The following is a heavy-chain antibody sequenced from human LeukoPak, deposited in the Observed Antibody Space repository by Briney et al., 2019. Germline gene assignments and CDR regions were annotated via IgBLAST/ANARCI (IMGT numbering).Heavy chain of an antibody. V-gene: IGHV4-39*01. CDR3: ARLRSDGVGGGGFDP. CDR1: GGSISRSSHY. CDR2: IYYSGRT. D-gene: IGHD2-8*01. J-gene: IGHJ5*02. Sequence: PSETLSLTCTVSGGSISRSSHYWGWIRQPPGKGLEWIGSIYYSGRTYYNPSLKSRVTISVDTSKNQFSLKLSSATAADTAVYYCARLRSDGVGGGGFDPWGQGTLVTVSS.